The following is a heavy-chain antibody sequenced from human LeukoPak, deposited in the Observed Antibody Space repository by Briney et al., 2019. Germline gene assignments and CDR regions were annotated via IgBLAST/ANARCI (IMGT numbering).Heavy chain of an antibody. V-gene: IGHV4-59*01. D-gene: IGHD6-13*01. CDR2: IYYSGST. CDR1: GGSISSYY. CDR3: AREGVAAAGTDY. Sequence: SGTLSLTCTVSGGSISSYYWSWIRQPPGKGLEWIGYIYYSGSTNYNPSLKSRVTISVDTSKNQFSLKLSSVTAADTAVYYCAREGVAAAGTDYWGQGTLATVSS. J-gene: IGHJ4*02.